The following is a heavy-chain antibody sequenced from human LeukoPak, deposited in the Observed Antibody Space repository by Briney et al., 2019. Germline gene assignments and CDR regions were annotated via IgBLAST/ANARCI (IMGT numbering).Heavy chain of an antibody. CDR2: IYYSGST. CDR3: ARERGAGPFDY. J-gene: IGHJ4*02. V-gene: IGHV4-59*01. D-gene: IGHD6-19*01. CDR1: GGSISSYY. Sequence: PSETLSLTCTVSGGSISSYYWSWIRQPPGKGLEWIGYIYYSGSTNYNPSLKSRVTISVDTSKNQFSLKLSSVTAGDTAVYYCARERGAGPFDYWGQGTLVTVSS.